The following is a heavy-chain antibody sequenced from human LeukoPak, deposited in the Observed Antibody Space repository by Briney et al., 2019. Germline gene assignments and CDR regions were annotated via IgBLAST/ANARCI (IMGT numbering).Heavy chain of an antibody. CDR2: ISSSSSTI. D-gene: IGHD1-26*01. CDR3: ARGRFFSSYSGSSDY. V-gene: IGHV3-48*01. CDR1: GFTFSSYS. Sequence: PGGSLRLSCAASGFTFSSYSMNWVRQAPGKGLEWVSYISSSSSTIYYADSVKGRFTISRDNAKNSLYLQMNSLRAEDTAVYYCARGRFFSSYSGSSDYWSQGTLVTVSS. J-gene: IGHJ4*02.